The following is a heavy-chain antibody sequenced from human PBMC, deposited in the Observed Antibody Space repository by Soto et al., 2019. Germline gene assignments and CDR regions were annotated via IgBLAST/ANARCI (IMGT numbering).Heavy chain of an antibody. CDR1: GFTFSSYS. V-gene: IGHV3-48*02. CDR3: ARGDGSGSRLFDY. CDR2: ISSSSSSI. J-gene: IGHJ4*02. Sequence: EVQLVESGGGLVQPGGSLRLSCAASGFTFSSYSMNWVRQAPGKGLEWVSDISSSSSSIYYADSVKGRFTISRDNAKNSLYLQMNSLRDEDTAVYYCARGDGSGSRLFDYWGQGTLVTVSS. D-gene: IGHD3-10*01.